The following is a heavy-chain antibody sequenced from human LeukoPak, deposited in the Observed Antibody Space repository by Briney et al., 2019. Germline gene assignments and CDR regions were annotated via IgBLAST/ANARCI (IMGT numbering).Heavy chain of an antibody. CDR2: IKQDGSEK. D-gene: IGHD3-10*01. CDR3: ARGRGGLLWFGEFNS. CDR1: GFTFSSYW. V-gene: IGHV3-7*04. Sequence: GGSLRLSCAASGFTFSSYWMSWVRQAPGKGLEWVANIKQDGSEKYYVDSVRGRFTISRDNANNSLFLQMNSLRAEDTAVYYCARGRGGLLWFGEFNSWGQGTLVTVSS. J-gene: IGHJ4*02.